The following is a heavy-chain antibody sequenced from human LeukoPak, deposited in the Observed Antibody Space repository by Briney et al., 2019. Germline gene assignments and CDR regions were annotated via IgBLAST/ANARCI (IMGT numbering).Heavy chain of an antibody. CDR2: INHSGST. D-gene: IGHD6-19*01. CDR1: GGSFSGYY. CDR3: ARVGIAVAGIDY. J-gene: IGHJ4*02. V-gene: IGHV4-34*01. Sequence: SETLSPTCAVYGGSFSGYYWSWIRQPPGKGLEWIGEINHSGSTNYSPSLKSRVTISVDTSKNQFSLKLSSVTAADTAVYYCARVGIAVAGIDYWGQGTLVTVSP.